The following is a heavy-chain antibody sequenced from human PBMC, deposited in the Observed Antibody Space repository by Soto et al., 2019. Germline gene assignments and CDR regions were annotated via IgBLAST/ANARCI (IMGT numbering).Heavy chain of an antibody. Sequence: GESLKISCKGSGYIFANYWIGWVRQMPGKGLEWMGIIYAGDSDTKYSPSFQGQVTISADKSISTAYLQWSSLKASDTAMYYCASLPRGYCTSTTCHTAFDYWGQGTLVTVSS. V-gene: IGHV5-51*01. CDR3: ASLPRGYCTSTTCHTAFDY. D-gene: IGHD2-2*02. CDR1: GYIFANYW. J-gene: IGHJ4*02. CDR2: IYAGDSDT.